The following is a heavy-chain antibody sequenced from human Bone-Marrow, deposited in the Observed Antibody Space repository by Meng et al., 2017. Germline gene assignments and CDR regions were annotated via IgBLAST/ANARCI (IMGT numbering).Heavy chain of an antibody. D-gene: IGHD3-10*01. CDR3: ARIYGSGSFTLDY. CDR2: IYPGDSTT. J-gene: IGHJ4*02. Sequence: GESLKISCKGSGYSFSTYWIAWVRQMPGKGLEWMGFIYPGDSTTRYSPSFRGQVTISADKSITTAYLQWSSLKASDSAMYYCARIYGSGSFTLDYWGQGTLVTVSS. V-gene: IGHV5-51*01. CDR1: GYSFSTYW.